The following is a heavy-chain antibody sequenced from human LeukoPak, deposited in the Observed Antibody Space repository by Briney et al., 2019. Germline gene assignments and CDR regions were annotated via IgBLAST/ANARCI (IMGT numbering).Heavy chain of an antibody. CDR1: GGSISSGGYY. J-gene: IGHJ5*02. CDR2: IYYSGST. D-gene: IGHD2-2*01. V-gene: IGHV4-31*03. Sequence: PSETLSLTCTVSGGSISSGGYYWSWIRQHPGTGLEWIGYIYYSGSTYYNPSLKSRVTISVDTSKNQFSLKLSSVTAAETAVYYCARESEGVVPAAIGWFDPWGQGTLVTVSS. CDR3: ARESEGVVPAAIGWFDP.